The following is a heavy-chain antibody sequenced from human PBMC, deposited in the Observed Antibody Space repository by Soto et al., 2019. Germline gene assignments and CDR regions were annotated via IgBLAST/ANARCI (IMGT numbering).Heavy chain of an antibody. V-gene: IGHV3-7*01. J-gene: IGHJ3*02. D-gene: IGHD2-15*01. CDR1: GFTFSSYW. CDR3: VRDADYGRGGGWYDAYDM. Sequence: EVQLVESGGGLVQPGGSLRLSCVASGFTFSSYWMQWVRQAPGKGLDWVANINGDGREKNYVESVKGRITISRDNAKNSLYLQMNSLRDEDTAVYFCVRDADYGRGGGWYDAYDMWGQGTMVTVSS. CDR2: INGDGREK.